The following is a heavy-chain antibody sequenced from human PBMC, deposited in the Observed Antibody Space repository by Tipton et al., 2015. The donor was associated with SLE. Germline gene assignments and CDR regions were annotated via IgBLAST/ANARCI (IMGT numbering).Heavy chain of an antibody. V-gene: IGHV4-38-2*02. D-gene: IGHD6-6*01. J-gene: IGHJ5*02. CDR1: GYSISSGYY. CDR2: IYYSGST. CDR3: AREELGSSSSWFDP. Sequence: LRLSCAVSGYSISSGYYWGWIRQPPGKGLEWIGYIYYSGSTNYNPSLKSRVTISVDTSKNQFSLKLSSVTAADTAVYYCAREELGSSSSWFDPWGQGTLVTVSS.